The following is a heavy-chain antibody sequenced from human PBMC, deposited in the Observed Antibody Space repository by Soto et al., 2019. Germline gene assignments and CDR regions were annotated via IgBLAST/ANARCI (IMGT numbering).Heavy chain of an antibody. D-gene: IGHD6-25*01. V-gene: IGHV4-31*03. Sequence: TSETLSLTCTVSGGSISSGGYYWSWIRQHPGKGLEWIGYIYYSGSTYYNPSLKSRVTISVDTSKNQFSLKLSSVTAADTAVYYCAREPARHVMDVWGQGTTVTVS. CDR1: GGSISSGGYY. CDR2: IYYSGST. CDR3: AREPARHVMDV. J-gene: IGHJ6*02.